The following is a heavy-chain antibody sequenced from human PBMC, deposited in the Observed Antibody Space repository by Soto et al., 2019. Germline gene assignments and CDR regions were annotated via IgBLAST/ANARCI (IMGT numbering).Heavy chain of an antibody. CDR2: ITSSASTI. CDR1: GFTFRSYE. J-gene: IGHJ4*02. D-gene: IGHD1-1*01. Sequence: GGSLRLSCAASGFTFRSYEMNWVRQAPGKGLEWVSYITSSASTIYYTDSVKGRFTISRDNAKNSLYLQMNSLRAEDTAVYYCAIGAGTYLRYWGQGTLVTVSS. CDR3: AIGAGTYLRY. V-gene: IGHV3-48*03.